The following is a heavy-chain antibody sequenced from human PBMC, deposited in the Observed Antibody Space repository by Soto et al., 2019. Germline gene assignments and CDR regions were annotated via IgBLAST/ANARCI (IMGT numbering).Heavy chain of an antibody. D-gene: IGHD6-19*01. V-gene: IGHV3-48*02. J-gene: IGHJ1*01. CDR2: ISSGSTI. Sequence: PGGSPRLSCAASGFTCSDYSMNWVRQAPGKGLEWVSYISSGSTIFYADSVKGRFTISRDNAKNSLYLQMNGLRDEDTAVFYCARGDFSIGGWSAEFFQHWGQGTLVTVSS. CDR1: GFTCSDYS. CDR3: ARGDFSIGGWSAEFFQH.